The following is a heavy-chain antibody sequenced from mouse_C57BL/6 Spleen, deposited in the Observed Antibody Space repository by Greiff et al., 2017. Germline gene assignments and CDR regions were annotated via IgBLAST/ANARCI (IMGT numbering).Heavy chain of an antibody. D-gene: IGHD1-1*01. V-gene: IGHV7-3*01. CDR3: ARSGYGSSYDAMDY. CDR1: GFTFTDYY. CDR2: IRNKANGYTT. J-gene: IGHJ4*01. Sequence: EVKLMESGGGLVQPGGSLSLSCAASGFTFTDYYMSWVRQPPGKALEWLGFIRNKANGYTTEYSASVKGRFTISRDNSQSILYLQMNALRAEDSATYYCARSGYGSSYDAMDYWGQGTSVTVSS.